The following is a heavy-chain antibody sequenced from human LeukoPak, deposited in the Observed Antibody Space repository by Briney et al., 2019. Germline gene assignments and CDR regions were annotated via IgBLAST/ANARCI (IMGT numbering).Heavy chain of an antibody. J-gene: IGHJ4*02. D-gene: IGHD3-10*01. CDR1: GFSFNNFG. Sequence: GGALRLSCAASGFSFNNFGMHWVRQAPGKGLEWVAVVSYDGSDEYYADSVKGRFTISRDNSKNTLDLQMNSLRAEDTAVYYCARFGGSGSFYFDFWGQGTLVTVSS. CDR2: VSYDGSDE. CDR3: ARFGGSGSFYFDF. V-gene: IGHV3-30*03.